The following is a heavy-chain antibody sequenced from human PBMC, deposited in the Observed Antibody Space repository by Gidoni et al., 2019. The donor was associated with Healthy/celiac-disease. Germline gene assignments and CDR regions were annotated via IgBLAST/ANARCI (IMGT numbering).Heavy chain of an antibody. CDR2: IWYVVSNK. CDR3: ARVPSIAAAGTLDY. V-gene: IGHV3-33*01. J-gene: IGHJ4*02. Sequence: QVQLVESGGGVVQPGRSLRLSCAASGFTVSRYGMHWVRQAQGKGLGWVSFIWYVVSNKYYADSVKGRFTISRDNSKNTLYLQMNSLRAEDTAVYYCARVPSIAAAGTLDYWGQGTLVTVSS. CDR1: GFTVSRYG. D-gene: IGHD6-13*01.